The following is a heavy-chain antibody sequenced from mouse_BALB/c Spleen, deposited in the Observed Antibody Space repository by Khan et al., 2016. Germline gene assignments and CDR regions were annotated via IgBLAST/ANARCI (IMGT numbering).Heavy chain of an antibody. V-gene: IGHV3-2*02. CDR1: GYSITSDYA. J-gene: IGHJ4*01. CDR3: ARSAYGEKDAMDY. Sequence: EVQLQESGPGLVKPSQSLSLTCTVTGYSITSDYAWNWIRQFPGNRLEWMGYISYSGSTSYNPSLKSRISITRDTSKNQFFLQLNSVTSEDTATYYSARSAYGEKDAMDYWGQGTSVTVSS. D-gene: IGHD1-1*01. CDR2: ISYSGST.